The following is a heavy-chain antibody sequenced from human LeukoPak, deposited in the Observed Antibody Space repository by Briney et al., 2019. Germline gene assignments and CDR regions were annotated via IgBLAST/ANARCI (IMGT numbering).Heavy chain of an antibody. CDR3: AKNRAVRGALDYYYYYGMDV. J-gene: IGHJ6*02. V-gene: IGHV3-23*01. D-gene: IGHD3-10*01. CDR1: GFTFGDHA. CDR2: ISGSGGST. Sequence: GGSLRLSCTASGFTFGDHAMSWVRQAPGKGLEWVSAISGSGGSTYYADSVKGRFTISRDNSKNTLYLQMSSLRAEDTAVYYCAKNRAVRGALDYYYYYGMDVWGQGTTVTVSS.